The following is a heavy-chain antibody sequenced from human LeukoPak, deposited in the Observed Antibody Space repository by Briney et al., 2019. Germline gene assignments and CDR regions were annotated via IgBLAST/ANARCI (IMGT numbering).Heavy chain of an antibody. V-gene: IGHV3-7*01. Sequence: GGSLRLSCAASGFTFSSYWMSWVRQAPGKGLEWVANIKQDGSEKYYVDSVKGRFTISRDNAKNSLYLQTNSLRAEDTAVYYCALGYDILTGYYWGQGTLVTVSS. CDR3: ALGYDILTGYY. J-gene: IGHJ4*02. D-gene: IGHD3-9*01. CDR1: GFTFSSYW. CDR2: IKQDGSEK.